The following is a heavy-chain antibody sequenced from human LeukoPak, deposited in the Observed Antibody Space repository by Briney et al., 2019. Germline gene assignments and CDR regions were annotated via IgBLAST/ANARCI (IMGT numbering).Heavy chain of an antibody. V-gene: IGHV4-4*07. CDR1: GGSISSYY. D-gene: IGHD2-2*01. Sequence: PSETLSLTCTVSGGSISSYYWSWIRQPAGKGLEWIGRIYTSGSTNYNPPLKSRVTISVDKSKNQFSLKLSSVTAADTAVYYCARGVVPARGDWFDPWAREPWSPSPQ. J-gene: IGHJ5*02. CDR2: IYTSGST. CDR3: ARGVVPARGDWFDP.